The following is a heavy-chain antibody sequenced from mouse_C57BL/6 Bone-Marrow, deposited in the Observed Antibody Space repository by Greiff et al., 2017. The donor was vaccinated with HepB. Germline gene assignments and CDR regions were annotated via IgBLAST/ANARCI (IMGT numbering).Heavy chain of an antibody. CDR2: IHPSDSDT. CDR1: GYTFTSYW. V-gene: IGHV1-74*01. D-gene: IGHD1-1*01. J-gene: IGHJ3*01. CDR3: AIPLLLRRWFAY. Sequence: QVHVKQPGAELVKPGASVKVSCKASGYTFTSYWMHWVKQRPGQGLEWIGRIHPSDSDTNYNQKFKGKATLTVDKSSSTAYMQLSSLTSEDSAVYYCAIPLLLRRWFAYWGQGTLVTVSA.